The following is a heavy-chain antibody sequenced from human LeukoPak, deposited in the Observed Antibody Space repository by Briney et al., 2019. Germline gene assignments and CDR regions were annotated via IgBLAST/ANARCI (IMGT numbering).Heavy chain of an antibody. V-gene: IGHV5-51*01. CDR2: IYPGDSDT. CDR3: ARLQWELPDC. D-gene: IGHD1-26*01. J-gene: IGHJ4*02. Sequence: KISCKASGYSFSSYWIGWVRQMPGKGLELMGIIYPGDSDTRYSPSFQGQVTISADKSINTAYVQWSSLKAPDTAIYYCARLQWELPDCWGQGTLVTVSS. CDR1: GYSFSSYW.